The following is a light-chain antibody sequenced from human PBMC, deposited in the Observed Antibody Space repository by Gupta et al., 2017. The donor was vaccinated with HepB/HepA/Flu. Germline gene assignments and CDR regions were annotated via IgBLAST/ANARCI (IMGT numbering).Light chain of an antibody. CDR3: CSYAGRTIHVV. V-gene: IGLV2-23*02. J-gene: IGLJ2*01. CDR2: EVT. Sequence: SALAQPASVSASPGQSITISCTGTSSDVGNYNLVSWYHQHPGKAPKVIIYEVTTRPSGISNRFSGSKSGNTASLTISGLQAEDEATYYCCSYAGRTIHVVLGGGTKLTVL. CDR1: SSDVGNYNL.